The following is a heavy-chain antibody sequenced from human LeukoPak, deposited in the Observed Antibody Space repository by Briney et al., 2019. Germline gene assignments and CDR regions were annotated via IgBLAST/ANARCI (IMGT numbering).Heavy chain of an antibody. Sequence: PGRSLRLSCAASGFTFDDYAMHWVRQAPGKGLEWVSGISWNSVSIDYADSVKGRFTISRDNAKNSLYLQMNSLRTEDTAFYYCAKIDYGGDDWGQGTLVTVSS. V-gene: IGHV3-9*01. CDR2: ISWNSVSI. J-gene: IGHJ4*02. CDR3: AKIDYGGDD. CDR1: GFTFDDYA. D-gene: IGHD4-23*01.